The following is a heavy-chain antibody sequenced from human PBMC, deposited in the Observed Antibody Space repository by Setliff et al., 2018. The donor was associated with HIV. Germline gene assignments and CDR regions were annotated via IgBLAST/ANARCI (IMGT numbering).Heavy chain of an antibody. CDR1: GGSISSDNW. D-gene: IGHD2-2*01. Sequence: SETLSLTCAVSGGSISSDNWWSWVRQPPGKGLEWIGEIYHSGSTYYNPSLKSRVTISVDTSKNQFSLKLSSVTAADTAVYYCARVDCSSTSCYRDYYYYMDVWGKGTTVTVSS. CDR3: ARVDCSSTSCYRDYYYYMDV. J-gene: IGHJ6*03. CDR2: IYHSGST. V-gene: IGHV4-4*02.